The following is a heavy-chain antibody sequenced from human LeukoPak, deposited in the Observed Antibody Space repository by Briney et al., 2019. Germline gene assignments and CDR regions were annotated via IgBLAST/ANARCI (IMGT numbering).Heavy chain of an antibody. CDR3: ETPDEYIGYDFYLY. D-gene: IGHD5-12*01. Sequence: ASVTVSCKVSGYTLTELSMHWVRQAPGKGLEWMGGFDPEDGETIYAQKFQGRVTITEDTSTDTAYMELSSLRSEDTAVYYCETPDEYIGYDFYLYWGQGTLVTVSS. CDR2: FDPEDGET. V-gene: IGHV1-24*01. CDR1: GYTLTELS. J-gene: IGHJ4*02.